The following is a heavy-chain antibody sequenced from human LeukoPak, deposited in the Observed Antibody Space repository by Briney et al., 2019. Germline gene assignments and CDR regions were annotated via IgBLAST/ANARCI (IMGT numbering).Heavy chain of an antibody. Sequence: GGSLRLSCAASGFTFSSYAMSWVRQAPGKGLEWVSSISSSSSYIYYADSVKGRFTISRDNAKNSLYLQMNSLRAEDTAVYYCARKTYNPNVGAFDIWGQGTMVTVSS. J-gene: IGHJ3*02. CDR1: GFTFSSYA. D-gene: IGHD1-14*01. CDR3: ARKTYNPNVGAFDI. V-gene: IGHV3-21*01. CDR2: ISSSSSYI.